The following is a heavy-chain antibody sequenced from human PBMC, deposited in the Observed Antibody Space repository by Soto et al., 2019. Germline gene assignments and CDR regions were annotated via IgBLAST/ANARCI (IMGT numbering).Heavy chain of an antibody. CDR2: IIPIFGTA. V-gene: IGHV1-69*01. CDR3: ARVVVVVAATLGGMDV. CDR1: GGTFSSYA. J-gene: IGHJ6*02. D-gene: IGHD2-15*01. Sequence: QVQLVQSGAEVKKPGSSVKVSCKASGGTFSSYAISWVRQAPGQGLEWMGGIIPIFGTANYAQKFQGRVTITADESTSTAYMELSSLRTEDTAVYYCARVVVVVAATLGGMDVWGQGTTVTVSS.